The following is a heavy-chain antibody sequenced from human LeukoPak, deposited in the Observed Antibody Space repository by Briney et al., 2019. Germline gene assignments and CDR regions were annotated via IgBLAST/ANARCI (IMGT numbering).Heavy chain of an antibody. D-gene: IGHD1-1*01. Sequence: SETLSLTSTVSGGSISGYYWNWIRQHPGKGLEWIGYIYYTGSTDYSPSLQSRVTISLDTSMNLFSLRLTSVTAVDTAVYYCARSQNWYFDSWGQGTLVSVSS. V-gene: IGHV4-59*01. J-gene: IGHJ4*02. CDR2: IYYTGST. CDR1: GGSISGYY. CDR3: ARSQNWYFDS.